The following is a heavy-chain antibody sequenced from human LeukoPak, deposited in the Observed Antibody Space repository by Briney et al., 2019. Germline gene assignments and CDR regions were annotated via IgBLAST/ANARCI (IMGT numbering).Heavy chain of an antibody. CDR3: AREGSAYSGSYYSPYYFDY. D-gene: IGHD1-26*01. CDR2: ISSSSSYI. CDR1: GLTFSSYS. Sequence: PGGSLRLSCAASGLTFSSYSMNWVRQAPGKGLEWVSSISSSSSYIYYTDSVKGRFTISRDNAKNSLYLQMNSLRAEDTAVYYCAREGSAYSGSYYSPYYFDYWGQGTLVTVSS. V-gene: IGHV3-21*01. J-gene: IGHJ4*02.